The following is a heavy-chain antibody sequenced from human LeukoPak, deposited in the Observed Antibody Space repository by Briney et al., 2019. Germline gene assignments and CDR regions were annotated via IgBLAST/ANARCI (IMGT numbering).Heavy chain of an antibody. V-gene: IGHV1-69*04. CDR2: IIPILCIA. CDR3: ARDLIYGDYGNGLDY. Sequence: SVKVSCKASGGTFSSYAISWVRQAPGQELEWMGRIIPILCIANYAHKFHGRVTITADKSTSTAYMELSSLRSEDTAVYSCARDLIYGDYGNGLDYWGQGTLVTVSS. D-gene: IGHD4-17*01. J-gene: IGHJ4*02. CDR1: GGTFSSYA.